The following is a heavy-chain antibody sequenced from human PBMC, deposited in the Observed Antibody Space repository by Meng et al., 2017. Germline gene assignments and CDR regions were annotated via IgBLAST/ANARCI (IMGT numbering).Heavy chain of an antibody. Sequence: GQLVESGGGLVQPGGSLRLSCAASGFTVSSNYMSWVRQAPGKGLEWVSVIYSGGSTYYADSVKGRFTISRDNSKNTLYLQMNSLRAEDTAVYYCARESMYNWFDPWGQGTLVTVSS. CDR2: IYSGGST. CDR1: GFTVSSNY. J-gene: IGHJ5*02. V-gene: IGHV3-66*02. D-gene: IGHD6-6*01. CDR3: ARESMYNWFDP.